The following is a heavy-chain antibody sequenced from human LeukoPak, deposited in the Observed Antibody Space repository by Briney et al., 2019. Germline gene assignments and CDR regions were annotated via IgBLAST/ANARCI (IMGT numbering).Heavy chain of an antibody. V-gene: IGHV1-2*06. J-gene: IGHJ4*02. CDR3: ALYYYDSSGSDY. Sequence: ASVKVSCKASGYTFTGYYMHWVRQAPGQGLEWMGRINPNSGGTNYAQKFQGRVTMTRDTSTSTAYMELSRLRSDDTAVYYCALYYYDSSGSDYWGQGTLVTVSS. D-gene: IGHD3-22*01. CDR2: INPNSGGT. CDR1: GYTFTGYY.